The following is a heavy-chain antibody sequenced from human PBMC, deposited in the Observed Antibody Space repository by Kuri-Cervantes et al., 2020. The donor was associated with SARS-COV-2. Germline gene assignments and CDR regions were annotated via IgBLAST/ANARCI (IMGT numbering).Heavy chain of an antibody. Sequence: AESLTLSCAASGVTVSSNYMSWIRQAPGKGLEWVSVIYSGGSTYYADSVKGRVTISRDNSKNTLYLQMNSLIAEDTAVYYCAGGRWLRSVGASVVAATGDHWGQGTLVTVSS. J-gene: IGHJ4*02. CDR2: IYSGGST. V-gene: IGHV3-53*01. CDR3: AGGRWLRSVGASVVAATGDH. D-gene: IGHD2-15*01. CDR1: GVTVSSNY.